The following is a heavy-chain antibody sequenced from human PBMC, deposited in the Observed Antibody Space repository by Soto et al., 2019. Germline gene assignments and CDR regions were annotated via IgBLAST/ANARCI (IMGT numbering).Heavy chain of an antibody. Sequence: EVQLVESGGGLVQPGGSLRLSCAASGFTFSNYNMNWVRQDPGKGLEWVSFISSSSSTIYYTDSVRGRFTASRDNAKNSLYLEKSSLRAEDTAVDCCSRVSFNIFAAVAASPESAEHFDRWGLGTLVTVSS. CDR3: SRVSFNIFAAVAASPESAEHFDR. D-gene: IGHD2-15*01. V-gene: IGHV3-48*01. J-gene: IGHJ4*02. CDR1: GFTFSNYN. CDR2: ISSSSSTI.